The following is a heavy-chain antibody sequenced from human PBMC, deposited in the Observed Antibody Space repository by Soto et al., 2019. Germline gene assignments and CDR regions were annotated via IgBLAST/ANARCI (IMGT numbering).Heavy chain of an antibody. CDR1: GASVITTNYY. D-gene: IGHD2-15*01. CDR2: IYYAGST. Sequence: PSETLSLTCTVSGASVITTNYYWAWIRQPLGKGLEWIGTIYYAGSTYYNPSLKSRITMSVDTSKNQFSMKLTSVTAADSSVYYCARLQPPGGSSCGWFDSWGQGKLVTV. V-gene: IGHV4-39*01. J-gene: IGHJ5*01. CDR3: ARLQPPGGSSCGWFDS.